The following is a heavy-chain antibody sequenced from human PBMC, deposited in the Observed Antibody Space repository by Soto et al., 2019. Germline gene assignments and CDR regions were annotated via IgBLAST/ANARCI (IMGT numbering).Heavy chain of an antibody. CDR2: IYYSGST. V-gene: IGHV4-31*03. J-gene: IGHJ5*02. Sequence: QVQLQESGPGLVKPSQTLSLTCTVSGGSISSGGYYWSWIRQHPGKGLEWIGYIYYSGSTYYYPSLKSRVTISVDTSKNQFSLKLSSVTAADTAVYYCAREPLDRIPDDSSGYYRSWGQGTLVTVSS. CDR1: GGSISSGGYY. CDR3: AREPLDRIPDDSSGYYRS. D-gene: IGHD3-22*01.